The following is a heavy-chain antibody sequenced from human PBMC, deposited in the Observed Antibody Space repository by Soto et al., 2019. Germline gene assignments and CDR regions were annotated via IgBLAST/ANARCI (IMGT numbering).Heavy chain of an antibody. CDR1: GGSFSGYY. D-gene: IGHD5-18*01. V-gene: IGHV4-34*01. CDR2: INHSGST. Sequence: SETLSLTCAVYGGSFSGYYWSWIRQPPGKGLEWIGEINHSGSTNYNPSLKSRVTISVDTSKNQFSLKLSSVTAADTAVYYCARAPIYVDTAMVNDYWGQGTLVTVSS. J-gene: IGHJ4*02. CDR3: ARAPIYVDTAMVNDY.